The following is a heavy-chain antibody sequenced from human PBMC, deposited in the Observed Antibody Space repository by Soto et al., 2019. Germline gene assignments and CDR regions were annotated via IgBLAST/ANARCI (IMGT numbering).Heavy chain of an antibody. V-gene: IGHV3-30*18. J-gene: IGHJ1*01. Sequence: SLXLSCAASGFTFSSYGMHWVRQAPGKGLEWVAVISYDGSDKYYADSVKGRFTISRDNSNNTLYLQMDSLRAEDTAVYYCAKGVVVANTYFQHWGQGTLVTVSS. CDR2: ISYDGSDK. CDR1: GFTFSSYG. D-gene: IGHD2-15*01. CDR3: AKGVVVANTYFQH.